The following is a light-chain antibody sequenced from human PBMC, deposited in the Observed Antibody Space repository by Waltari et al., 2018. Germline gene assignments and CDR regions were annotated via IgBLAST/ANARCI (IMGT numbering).Light chain of an antibody. J-gene: IGLJ2*01. Sequence: QSALTQPRSVSGSPGQSVTISCTGTSRYVGGYNYVSWYQQHPGKAPQLMIYDVSQRPSTVPDRFSGSKSGNTASLTISGLQAEDEADYYCCSYAGSYTFAVFGGGTKLTVL. V-gene: IGLV2-11*01. CDR2: DVS. CDR1: SRYVGGYNY. CDR3: CSYAGSYTFAV.